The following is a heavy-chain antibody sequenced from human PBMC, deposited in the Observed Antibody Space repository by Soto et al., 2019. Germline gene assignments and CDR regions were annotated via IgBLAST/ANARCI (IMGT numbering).Heavy chain of an antibody. D-gene: IGHD3-16*01. CDR2: ISYDGSNK. CDR1: GFTFSSYA. V-gene: IGHV3-30-3*01. CDR3: ARDISGYYDYVWGSSQSAY. J-gene: IGHJ4*02. Sequence: QVQLVESGGGVVQPGRSLRLSCAASGFTFSSYAMHWVRQAPGKGLEWVAVISYDGSNKYYADSVKGRFTISRDNSKNXLXXQMNSLRAEDTAVYYCARDISGYYDYVWGSSQSAYWGQGTLVTVSS.